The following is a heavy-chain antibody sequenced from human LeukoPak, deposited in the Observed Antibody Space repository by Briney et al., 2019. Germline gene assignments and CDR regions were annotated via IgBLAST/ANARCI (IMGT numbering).Heavy chain of an antibody. CDR3: ARVSTDDSRVDYYGMDV. CDR1: GYTFTGYY. CDR2: INPNSGGT. J-gene: IGHJ6*02. V-gene: IGHV1-2*02. D-gene: IGHD3-3*01. Sequence: ASVEVSCKASGYTFTGYYMHWVRQAPGQGLELMGWINPNSGGTNYAQKFQGRVTMTRDTSISTAYMELSRLRSDDTAVYYCARVSTDDSRVDYYGMDVWGQGTTVTVSS.